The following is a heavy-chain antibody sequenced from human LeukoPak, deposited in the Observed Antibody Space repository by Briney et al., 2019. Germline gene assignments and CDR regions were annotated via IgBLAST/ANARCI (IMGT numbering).Heavy chain of an antibody. J-gene: IGHJ2*01. Sequence: ASVKVSCKASGYTLTSYAINWVRQAPGQGLEWMGWINPNSGDTNYAQKFQGRVAMTSDTSVSTAYMELSGLTSDDTALYYCARSALLRGYFSWYFDLWGRGTLVTVSS. CDR1: GYTLTSYA. CDR3: ARSALLRGYFSWYFDL. D-gene: IGHD3-10*01. CDR2: INPNSGDT. V-gene: IGHV1-2*02.